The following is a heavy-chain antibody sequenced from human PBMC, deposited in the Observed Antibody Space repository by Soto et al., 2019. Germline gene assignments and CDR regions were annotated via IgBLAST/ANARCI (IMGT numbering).Heavy chain of an antibody. Sequence: GGSLRLSCAASGFTFSSYAMKWVRQAPGKGLEWVSLIGESGTPTYYADTVKGRFTFSRDIFGITFFLDLYSLRAEDTAVYYCARYIPGVRYYGMDVWGQGTTVTVSS. CDR3: ARYIPGVRYYGMDV. V-gene: IGHV3-23*01. CDR1: GFTFSSYA. D-gene: IGHD2-2*01. J-gene: IGHJ6*02. CDR2: IGESGTPT.